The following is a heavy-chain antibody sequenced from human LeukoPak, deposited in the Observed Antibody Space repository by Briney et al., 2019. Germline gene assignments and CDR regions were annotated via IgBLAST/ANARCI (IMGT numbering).Heavy chain of an antibody. CDR1: GFTFSSYA. D-gene: IGHD4-17*01. CDR3: ANEIRPNDY. CDR2: ISISGSKT. J-gene: IGHJ4*02. V-gene: IGHV3-23*01. Sequence: GGSLRLSCAASGFTFSSYAMTWVRQAPGKGLDWVSAISISGSKTYYADSVKGRFTISRDNSKNTLYLQMNSLRAEDTAVYYCANEIRPNDYWGQGTQVTVSS.